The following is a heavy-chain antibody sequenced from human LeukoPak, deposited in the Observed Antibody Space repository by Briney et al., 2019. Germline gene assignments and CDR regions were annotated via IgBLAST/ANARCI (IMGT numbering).Heavy chain of an antibody. D-gene: IGHD3-10*01. Sequence: GRSLRLSCAASGFTFSSYAMSWVRQAPGKGLEWVSGISGSGRNTHYVDSVKGRFTISRDNSKNTLYLQMNSLRAEDTAVYYCAKGARQLDNYGSGSYSPLGQGTLVTVSS. CDR2: ISGSGRNT. V-gene: IGHV3-23*01. J-gene: IGHJ5*02. CDR1: GFTFSSYA. CDR3: AKGARQLDNYGSGSYSP.